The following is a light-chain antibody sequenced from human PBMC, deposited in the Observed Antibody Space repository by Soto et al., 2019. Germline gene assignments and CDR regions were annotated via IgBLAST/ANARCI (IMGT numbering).Light chain of an antibody. CDR2: AAS. CDR3: QNYNSAPLT. Sequence: DIQMTQSPYSLSASVGDTVTITCRASQGISNSLAWFQQKPGRVPQFLIYAASTLQPGVPPRFSGSGSGTDFTLTISSLQPEDVATYYCQNYNSAPLTFGPGTRVEIK. CDR1: QGISNS. V-gene: IGKV1-27*01. J-gene: IGKJ3*01.